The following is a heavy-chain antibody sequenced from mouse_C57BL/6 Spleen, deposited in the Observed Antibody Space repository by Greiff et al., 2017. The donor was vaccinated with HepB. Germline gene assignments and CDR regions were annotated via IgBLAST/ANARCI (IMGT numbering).Heavy chain of an antibody. CDR2: IYPGDGDT. V-gene: IGHV1-82*01. D-gene: IGHD1-1*01. Sequence: QVQLQQSGPELVKPGASVKISCKASGYAFSSSWMNWVKQRPGKGLEWIGRIYPGDGDTNYNGKFKGKATLTADKSSSTAYIQLSSLTSEDSAVYFCARYYGSSYGYFDYWGQGTTLTVSS. J-gene: IGHJ2*01. CDR1: GYAFSSSW. CDR3: ARYYGSSYGYFDY.